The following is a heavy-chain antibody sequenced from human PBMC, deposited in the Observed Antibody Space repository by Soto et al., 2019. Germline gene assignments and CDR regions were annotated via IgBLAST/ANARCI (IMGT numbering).Heavy chain of an antibody. CDR3: AFGEESRAYYYGMDV. V-gene: IGHV3-48*01. Sequence: EVQLVESGGGLVQRGGSLRLSCAASGLTFSSYSMNWVRQAPGKGLEWVSYISSSSSTIYYADYVKGRFTISRDNAKNSLYLKMNSLRAEDTAVYYCAFGEESRAYYYGMDVWGQGTTVTVSS. D-gene: IGHD3-10*01. CDR2: ISSSSSTI. J-gene: IGHJ6*02. CDR1: GLTFSSYS.